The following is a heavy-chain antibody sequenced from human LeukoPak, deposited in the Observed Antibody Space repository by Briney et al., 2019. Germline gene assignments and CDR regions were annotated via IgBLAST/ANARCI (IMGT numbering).Heavy chain of an antibody. CDR1: GYTFTGYY. J-gene: IGHJ6*02. Sequence: GASVKVSCKASGYTFTGYYMHWVRQAPGQGLEWMGWINPNSGGTNYAQKFQGWVTMTRDTSISTAYMELSRLRSDDTAVYYCARMGPRIVVVPAAKESNYYGMDVWGQGTTATVSS. D-gene: IGHD2-2*01. CDR3: ARMGPRIVVVPAAKESNYYGMDV. CDR2: INPNSGGT. V-gene: IGHV1-2*04.